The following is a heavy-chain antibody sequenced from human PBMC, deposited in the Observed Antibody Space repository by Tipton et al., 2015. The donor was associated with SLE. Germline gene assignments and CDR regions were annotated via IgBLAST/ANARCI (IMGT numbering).Heavy chain of an antibody. Sequence: TLSLTCAVYGGSFSGYYWSWIRQPPGNGLEWIGSIYYSGSTYYNPSLKSRVTISVDRSKNQFSLRLSSVTAADTAVYYCARDEGGSGGFDYWGQGTLVTVSS. CDR3: ARDEGGSGGFDY. J-gene: IGHJ4*02. CDR2: IYYSGST. D-gene: IGHD6-19*01. V-gene: IGHV4-34*01. CDR1: GGSFSGYY.